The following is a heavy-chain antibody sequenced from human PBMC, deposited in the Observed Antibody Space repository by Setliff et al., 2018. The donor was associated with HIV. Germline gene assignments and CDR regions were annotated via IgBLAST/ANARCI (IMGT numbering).Heavy chain of an antibody. Sequence: ASVKVSCKASGYTFTSYGISWVRQAPGQGLEWMGWSSTYSDETSYAQRLQGRVTMTTDTSTSTAYMELRRLTFDDTAVYYCARDVEHMMDVWGQGTTVTVSS. J-gene: IGHJ6*02. CDR2: SSTYSDET. V-gene: IGHV1-18*01. CDR3: ARDVEHMMDV. CDR1: GYTFTSYG.